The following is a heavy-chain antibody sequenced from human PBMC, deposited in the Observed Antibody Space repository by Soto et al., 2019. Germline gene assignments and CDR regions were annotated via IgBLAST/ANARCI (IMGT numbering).Heavy chain of an antibody. D-gene: IGHD2-2*01. CDR1: GGTFSSYT. Sequence: QVQLVQSGAEVKKPGSSVKVSCKASGGTFSSYTISWVRQAPGQGLEWMGRIIPILGIANYAQKFQGRVTITADKSTSTAYMELSSLRSEDTAVYYCARDPRGCSSTCCYPGWFDPWGQGTLVTVSS. V-gene: IGHV1-69*08. J-gene: IGHJ5*02. CDR2: IIPILGIA. CDR3: ARDPRGCSSTCCYPGWFDP.